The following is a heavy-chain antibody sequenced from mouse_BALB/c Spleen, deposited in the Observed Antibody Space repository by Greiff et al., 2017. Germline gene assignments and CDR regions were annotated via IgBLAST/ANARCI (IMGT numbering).Heavy chain of an antibody. V-gene: IGHV5-12-1*01. CDR3: ARHYYGSRYYFDY. CDR2: ISSGGGST. Sequence: EVKVVESGGGLVKPGGSLKLSCAASGFAFSSYDMSWVRQTPEKRLEWVAYISSGGGSTYYPDTVKGRFTISRDNAKNTLYLQMSSLKSEDTAMYYCARHYYGSRYYFDYWGQGTTLTVSS. CDR1: GFAFSSYD. D-gene: IGHD1-1*01. J-gene: IGHJ2*01.